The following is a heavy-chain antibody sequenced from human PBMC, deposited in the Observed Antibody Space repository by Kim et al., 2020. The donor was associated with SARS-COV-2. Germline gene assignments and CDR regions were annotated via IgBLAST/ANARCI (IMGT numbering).Heavy chain of an antibody. CDR3: ARGITMIRGADV. CDR1: GFTFSSYN. J-gene: IGHJ6*03. CDR2: ISSSSSFI. D-gene: IGHD3-10*01. V-gene: IGHV3-21*01. Sequence: GGSLRLSCAASGFTFSSYNMNWVRQAPGKGLEWVSSISSSSSFIYYADSVRGRFTISRDNAKSSLYLQMNSLRAEDTAVYYCARGITMIRGADVWGKGTT.